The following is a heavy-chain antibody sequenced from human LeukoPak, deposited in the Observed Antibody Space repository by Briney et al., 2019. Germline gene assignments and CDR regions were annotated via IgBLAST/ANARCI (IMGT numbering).Heavy chain of an antibody. J-gene: IGHJ5*02. D-gene: IGHD2-2*01. Sequence: PSETLSLTCTVSGGSISSYYWSWIRQPPGKGLEWIGYIYTSGNTNYNPSLKSRVTISVDTSKNQFSLKLSSVTAADTAVYYCARQGDIVVVPGWFDPWGQGTLVTVSS. CDR3: ARQGDIVVVPGWFDP. CDR2: IYTSGNT. V-gene: IGHV4-4*09. CDR1: GGSISSYY.